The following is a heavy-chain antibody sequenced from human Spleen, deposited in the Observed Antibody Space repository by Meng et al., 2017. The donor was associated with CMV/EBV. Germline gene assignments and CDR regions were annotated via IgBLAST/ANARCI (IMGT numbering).Heavy chain of an antibody. Sequence: GESLKISCAASGFTFSSYAMSWVRQAPGKGLEWASAISGSGGSTYYADSVKGRLTISRDNSKNTLYLQMNSLRAEDTAVYYCAKDLDSGSYYYFDYWGQGTLVTVSS. D-gene: IGHD1-26*01. CDR3: AKDLDSGSYYYFDY. J-gene: IGHJ4*02. CDR1: GFTFSSYA. CDR2: ISGSGGST. V-gene: IGHV3-23*01.